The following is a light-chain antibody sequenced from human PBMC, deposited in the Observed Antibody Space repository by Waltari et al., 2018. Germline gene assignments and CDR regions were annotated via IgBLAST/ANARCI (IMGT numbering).Light chain of an antibody. CDR1: QSVSSN. V-gene: IGKV3-15*01. Sequence: IVMTQSLATLSESPGETATRSCRASQSVSSNVAWYQKKPGQAPRLLIYDASTRATSIPTRCRGRGSGTDFTLPISSLQSEDFAVYYCQQYNRWPPITFGQGTRLQIK. J-gene: IGKJ5*01. CDR3: QQYNRWPPIT. CDR2: DAS.